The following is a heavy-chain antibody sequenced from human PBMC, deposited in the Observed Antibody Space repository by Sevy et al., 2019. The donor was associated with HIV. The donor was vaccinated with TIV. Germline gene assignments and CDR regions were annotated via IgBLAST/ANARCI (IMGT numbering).Heavy chain of an antibody. Sequence: GGSLRLSCAASGFTFSSYSMNWVRQAPGKGLEWVSSISSSSSYIYYADSVKGRFTISRDNAKNSLYLQMNSLRAEDTAVYYCARADIAVVPAAIGFNYYYYYGMDVWGQGTTVTVSS. CDR1: GFTFSSYS. V-gene: IGHV3-21*01. J-gene: IGHJ6*02. CDR2: ISSSSSYI. D-gene: IGHD2-2*02. CDR3: ARADIAVVPAAIGFNYYYYYGMDV.